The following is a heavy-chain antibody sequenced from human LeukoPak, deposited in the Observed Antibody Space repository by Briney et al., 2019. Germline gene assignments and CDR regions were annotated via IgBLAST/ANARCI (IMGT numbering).Heavy chain of an antibody. CDR2: ISAYNGNT. V-gene: IGHV1-18*01. CDR3: ARFGLGKHIEVAGIPFDI. J-gene: IGHJ3*02. CDR1: GYSFPSYG. Sequence: ASVKVSCKASGYSFPSYGINWVRQAPGQGLVWMGWISAYNGNTNYAQKLQGRVTMTTDTSTSTAYMELRSLRSDDTALYYCARFGLGKHIEVAGIPFDIWGQGTMVTVSS. D-gene: IGHD6-19*01.